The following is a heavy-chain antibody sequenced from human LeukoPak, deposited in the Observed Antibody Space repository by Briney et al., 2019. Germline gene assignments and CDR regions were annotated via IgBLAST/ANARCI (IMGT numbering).Heavy chain of an antibody. Sequence: SETLSLTCTVSGGSISSYYWSWIRQPPGKGLEWIGYIYYSGSTNYNPSLKSRVTISVDTSKNQFSLKLSSVTAADTAVYYCARGRGYYYPFDYWGQGTLVTVSS. CDR1: GGSISSYY. CDR2: IYYSGST. D-gene: IGHD3-22*01. V-gene: IGHV4-59*01. CDR3: ARGRGYYYPFDY. J-gene: IGHJ4*02.